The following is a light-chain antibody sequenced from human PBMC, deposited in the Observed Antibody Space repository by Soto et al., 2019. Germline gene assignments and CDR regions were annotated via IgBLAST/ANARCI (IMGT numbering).Light chain of an antibody. J-gene: IGLJ3*02. CDR3: AVWDQSLTGWV. V-gene: IGLV1-47*01. Sequence: QSALTQPPSASGTPRQSLTISCSGSSSNIGSHFVYWYQHLPGTAPKLLIFRDGQRPSGVPARFFGSKSGTSASLAITGLRSEDEADYYCAVWDQSLTGWVFGGGTKLTVL. CDR1: SSNIGSHF. CDR2: RDG.